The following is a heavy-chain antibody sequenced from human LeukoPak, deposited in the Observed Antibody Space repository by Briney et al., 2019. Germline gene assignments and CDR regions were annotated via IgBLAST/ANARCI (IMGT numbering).Heavy chain of an antibody. CDR1: GGSISSGDYS. CDR2: IYHSGST. J-gene: IGHJ2*01. V-gene: IGHV4-30-2*01. D-gene: IGHD3-10*01. Sequence: PSETLSLTCAVSGGSISSGDYSWSWIRQPPGKGLEWIGYIYHSGSTYYNPSLKSRVTISVDRSKNQFSLKLSSVTAADTAVYSCARVTNGHFGELRYFDLWGRGTLVTVSS. CDR3: ARVTNGHFGELRYFDL.